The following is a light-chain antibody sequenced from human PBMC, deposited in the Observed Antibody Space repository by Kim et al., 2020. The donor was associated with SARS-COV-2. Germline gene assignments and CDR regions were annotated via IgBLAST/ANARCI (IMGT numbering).Light chain of an antibody. CDR3: SSYTSSSTLV. J-gene: IGLJ1*01. CDR2: DVS. V-gene: IGLV2-14*03. Sequence: GQPITISCTGTSSDVGGYNDVSWYQQHPGKAPKLMIYDVSNRPSGVSNRFSGSKSGNTASLTISGLQAEDEADYYCSSYTSSSTLVFGTGTKVTVL. CDR1: SSDVGGYND.